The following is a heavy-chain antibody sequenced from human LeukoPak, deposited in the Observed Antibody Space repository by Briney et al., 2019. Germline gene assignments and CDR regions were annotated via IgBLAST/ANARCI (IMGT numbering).Heavy chain of an antibody. J-gene: IGHJ3*02. CDR1: GFSFSSSS. CDR2: ISSGSNYI. Sequence: GGSLRLSCAASGFSFSSSSMNWVRQAPGKGLEWVSSISSGSNYIYYAESVKGRFTISRDNAKNAPYLQMNSLRAEDTAVYYCARDRAIILFGAFDIWGQGTMVTVSS. V-gene: IGHV3-21*01. D-gene: IGHD3-3*01. CDR3: ARDRAIILFGAFDI.